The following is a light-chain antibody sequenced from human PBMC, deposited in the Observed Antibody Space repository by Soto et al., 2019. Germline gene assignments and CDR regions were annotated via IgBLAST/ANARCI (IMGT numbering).Light chain of an antibody. V-gene: IGKV3-11*02. CDR2: YAX. J-gene: IGKJ5*01. CDR1: QRFSGSF. Sequence: VLTQSPATLSLSPGESAILSCRASQRFSGSFLAWYTQNPGQSPRLLXXYAXNRATGIPARFSGSGSGRDFTLTISSLEPEEFAVYYCQQRSNWPTSTFGQGTRLEIK. CDR3: QQRSNWPTST.